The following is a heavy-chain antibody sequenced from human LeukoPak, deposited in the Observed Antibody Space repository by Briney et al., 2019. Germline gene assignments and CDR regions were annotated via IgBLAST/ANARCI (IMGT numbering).Heavy chain of an antibody. CDR1: GGSTSSYY. J-gene: IGHJ3*02. D-gene: IGHD4-23*01. Sequence: SETLSLTCTVSGGSTSSYYWSWIRQPAGKGLEWIGRIYTSGSTNYNPSLKSRVTMSVDTSKNQFSLKLSSVTAADTAVYYCARDLHRGNSGNDAFDIWGQGTMVTVSS. V-gene: IGHV4-4*07. CDR3: ARDLHRGNSGNDAFDI. CDR2: IYTSGST.